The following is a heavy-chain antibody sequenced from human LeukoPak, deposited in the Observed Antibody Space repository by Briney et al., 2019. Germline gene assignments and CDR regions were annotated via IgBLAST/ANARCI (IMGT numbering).Heavy chain of an antibody. CDR2: IGDSGGGT. CDR1: GFTFSSYA. CDR3: AKDTSIGRYCTNGVCSPFDY. V-gene: IGHV3-23*01. J-gene: IGHJ4*02. Sequence: GGSLRLSCAASGFTFSSYAMSWVRQAPGKGLEWVSGIGDSGGGTYYADSAKGRFTISRDNSKNTLYLQMNSLRADDTAVYYCAKDTSIGRYCTNGVCSPFDYWGQRTLVTVSS. D-gene: IGHD2-8*01.